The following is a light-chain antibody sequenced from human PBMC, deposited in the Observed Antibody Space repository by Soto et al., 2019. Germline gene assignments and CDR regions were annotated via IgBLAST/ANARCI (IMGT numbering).Light chain of an antibody. V-gene: IGKV1-6*01. J-gene: IGKJ1*01. Sequence: AIQMTQSPSSPSASVVDRVTITCLASQGIRNDLGWYQQKPGKAPKLLIYAASSLQSGVPSRFSGSGSGTDFTLTISSLQPEDFATYYCLQDYNYPRTFGQGTKVDIK. CDR3: LQDYNYPRT. CDR1: QGIRND. CDR2: AAS.